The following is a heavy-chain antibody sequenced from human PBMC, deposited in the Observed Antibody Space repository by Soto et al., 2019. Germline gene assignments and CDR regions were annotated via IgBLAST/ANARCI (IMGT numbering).Heavy chain of an antibody. V-gene: IGHV1-18*01. CDR2: ISAYNGNT. CDR3: ARGAGSGSYYYYYGMDV. J-gene: IGHJ6*02. D-gene: IGHD3-10*01. Sequence: ASVKVSCKASGYTFTSYGISWVRQAPGQGLEWMGWISAYNGNTNYAQKLQGRVTMTTDTSTSTAYMELSGLRSDDTAVYYCARGAGSGSYYYYYGMDVWGQGTTVTVSS. CDR1: GYTFTSYG.